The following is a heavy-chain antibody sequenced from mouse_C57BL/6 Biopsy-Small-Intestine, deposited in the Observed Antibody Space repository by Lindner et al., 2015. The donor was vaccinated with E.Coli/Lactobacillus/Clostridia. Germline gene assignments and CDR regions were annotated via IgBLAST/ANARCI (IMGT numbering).Heavy chain of an antibody. V-gene: IGHV1-80*01. Sequence: VQLQESGPELVKPGASVKISCKASGYAFSSSWMNWVKQRPGKGLEWIGEILPGSGSTNYNGKFKGKATLTADKSSSTAYMELRSLTSEDSAVYYCASGEESLAYWGQGTLVTVSA. CDR2: ILPGSGST. CDR3: ASGEESLAY. J-gene: IGHJ3*01. CDR1: GYAFSSSW.